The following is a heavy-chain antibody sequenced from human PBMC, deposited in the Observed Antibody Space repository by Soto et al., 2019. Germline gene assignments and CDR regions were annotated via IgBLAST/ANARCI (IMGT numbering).Heavy chain of an antibody. Sequence: SETLSLTCTVSGVSISNDVYYWTWIRQYPGEGLEWVGYIYYTGSTYYNPSLTGRVMMSVDTSKNQFSLKLSSVTAADTAVYYCARQEYGDYVFLDYWGQGTLVTVSS. J-gene: IGHJ4*02. V-gene: IGHV4-31*03. CDR2: IYYTGST. CDR3: ARQEYGDYVFLDY. D-gene: IGHD4-17*01. CDR1: GVSISNDVYY.